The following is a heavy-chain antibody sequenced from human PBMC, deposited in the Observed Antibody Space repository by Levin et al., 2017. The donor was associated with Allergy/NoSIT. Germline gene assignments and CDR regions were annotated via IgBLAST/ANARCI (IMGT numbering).Heavy chain of an antibody. CDR1: GFTVSSNY. CDR2: IYSGGST. V-gene: IGHV3-66*02. CDR3: ASEQGGHTAMARRAFDY. Sequence: PGGSLRLSCAASGFTVSSNYMSWVRQAPGKGLEWVSVIYSGGSTYYADSVKGRFTISRDNSKNTLYLQMNSLRAEDTAVYYCASEQGGHTAMARRAFDYWGQGTLVTVSS. J-gene: IGHJ4*02. D-gene: IGHD5-18*01.